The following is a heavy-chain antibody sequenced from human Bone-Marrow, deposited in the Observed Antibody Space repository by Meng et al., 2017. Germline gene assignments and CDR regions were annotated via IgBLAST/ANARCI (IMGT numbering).Heavy chain of an antibody. J-gene: IGHJ4*02. Sequence: GSLRLSCTVSGGSISSYYWSWIRQPPGKGLEWIGYIYYSGSTNYNPSLKSRVTISVDTSKNQFSLKLSSVTAADTAVHYCARETRGSGWLYYFDYWGQGTRVTVAS. D-gene: IGHD6-19*01. V-gene: IGHV4-59*01. CDR3: ARETRGSGWLYYFDY. CDR1: GGSISSYY. CDR2: IYYSGST.